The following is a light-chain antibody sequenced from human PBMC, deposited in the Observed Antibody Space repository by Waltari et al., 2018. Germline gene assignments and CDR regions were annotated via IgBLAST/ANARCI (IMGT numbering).Light chain of an antibody. Sequence: QSALTQPASVSGPPGQSITISCTGTSSDIGGYEFVSWYQQHPGKVPKLMIYDDNKRPSGVSNRCSGSRSGNTASLTISGLQADDEANYYCSSYTSSDTLLFGGGTQLTVL. V-gene: IGLV2-14*03. CDR3: SSYTSSDTLL. J-gene: IGLJ2*01. CDR2: DDN. CDR1: SSDIGGYEF.